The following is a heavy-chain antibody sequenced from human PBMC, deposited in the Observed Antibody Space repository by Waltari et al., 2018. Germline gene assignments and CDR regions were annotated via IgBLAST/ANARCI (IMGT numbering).Heavy chain of an antibody. J-gene: IGHJ4*02. Sequence: QVQLQQWGAGLLKPSETLSLTCAVYGGSFSGYYWRWIRQPPGKGLEWIGEINHRGSTNYNPSPKSRVTISVDTSKNQFSLKLSSVTAADTAVYYCARGNTEHSSGWNYFDYWGQGTLVTVSS. D-gene: IGHD6-19*01. CDR2: INHRGST. V-gene: IGHV4-34*01. CDR1: GGSFSGYY. CDR3: ARGNTEHSSGWNYFDY.